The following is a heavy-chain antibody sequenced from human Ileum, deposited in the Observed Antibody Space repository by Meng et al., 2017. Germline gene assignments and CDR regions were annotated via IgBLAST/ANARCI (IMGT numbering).Heavy chain of an antibody. D-gene: IGHD2-15*01. Sequence: QLQLQESGPGLVKPSETLSLMCTVSGGSISSSSHCCDWIRQPPGKGLEWIGEIYESGSTNYNPSLKSRVTISLDRSKNHFSLKLNSVTAADTAVYYCANIVFNWFDSWGQGTLVTVSS. CDR3: ANIVFNWFDS. J-gene: IGHJ5*01. CDR1: GGSISSSSHC. V-gene: IGHV4-39*07. CDR2: IYESGST.